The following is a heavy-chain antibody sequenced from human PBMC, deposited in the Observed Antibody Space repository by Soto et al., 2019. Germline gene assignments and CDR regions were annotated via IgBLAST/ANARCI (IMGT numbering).Heavy chain of an antibody. CDR2: IYYSGST. J-gene: IGHJ3*02. Sequence: QVQLQESGPGLVKPSETLSLTCTVSGGSISSYYWSWIRQPPGKGLEWIGYIYYSGSTNYNPSLRSRVTISVDTSKNQCSLQLSSVTSADTAVYYCASDYGGNLSAFDIWGPGTMVTVSS. CDR1: GGSISSYY. CDR3: ASDYGGNLSAFDI. V-gene: IGHV4-59*01. D-gene: IGHD4-17*01.